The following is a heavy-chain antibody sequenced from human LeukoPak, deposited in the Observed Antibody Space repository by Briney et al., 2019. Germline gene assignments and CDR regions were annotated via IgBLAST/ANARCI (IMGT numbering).Heavy chain of an antibody. V-gene: IGHV3-23*01. CDR1: GFTFSSYA. D-gene: IGHD2-15*01. CDR3: AKDLLCSGCSCYSFPPGYFGY. J-gene: IGHJ4*02. Sequence: PGGSLRLSCAASGFTFSSYAMSWVRQAPGKGLEWVSAISGSGGSTYYADSVKGRFTISRDNSKNTLYLQMNSLRAEDTAVYYCAKDLLCSGCSCYSFPPGYFGYWGQGTLVTVSS. CDR2: ISGSGGST.